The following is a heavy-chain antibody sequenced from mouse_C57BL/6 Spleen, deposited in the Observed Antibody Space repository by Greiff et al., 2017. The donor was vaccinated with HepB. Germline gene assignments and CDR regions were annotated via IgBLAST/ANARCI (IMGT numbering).Heavy chain of an antibody. J-gene: IGHJ3*01. CDR1: GYTFTSYW. CDR2: IDPSDSET. CDR3: ARESTGTVAWFAY. V-gene: IGHV1-52*01. D-gene: IGHD4-1*01. Sequence: QVQLQQPGAALVRPGSSVKLSCKASGYTFTSYWMHWVKQRPIQGLEWIGNIDPSDSETHYNQKFKDKATLTVDKSSSTAYMQLSSLTSEDSAVYYCARESTGTVAWFAYWGQGTLVTVSA.